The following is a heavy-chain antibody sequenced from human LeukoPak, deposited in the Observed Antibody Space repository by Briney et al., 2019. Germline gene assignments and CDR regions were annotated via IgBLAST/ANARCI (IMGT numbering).Heavy chain of an antibody. V-gene: IGHV3-21*01. CDR3: SRTLQSVRDRYNSFDS. CDR1: GFTLSSYS. J-gene: IGHJ4*02. CDR2: ISSSSSFI. Sequence: GGSLRLSCAASGFTLSSYSMKWVRQAPGKGLEWVSSISSSSSFIYYADSVKGRFTISRDNAKNSLFLQMNSLSASDTAVYYCSRTLQSVRDRYNSFDSWGQGTLVTVSS. D-gene: IGHD5-24*01.